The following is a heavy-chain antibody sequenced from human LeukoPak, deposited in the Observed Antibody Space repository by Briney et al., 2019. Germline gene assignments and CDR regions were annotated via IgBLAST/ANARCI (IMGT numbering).Heavy chain of an antibody. J-gene: IGHJ4*02. CDR1: GYTFTSYA. D-gene: IGHD6-19*01. Sequence: GASVKVSCKASGYTFTSYAMHWVRQAPGQRLEWMGWINAGNGNTKYSQKFQGRVTITRDTSASTAYMELSSLSPEDTAVYYCAREGDRGWYNLDYWGQGTLVTVSS. CDR2: INAGNGNT. V-gene: IGHV1-3*01. CDR3: AREGDRGWYNLDY.